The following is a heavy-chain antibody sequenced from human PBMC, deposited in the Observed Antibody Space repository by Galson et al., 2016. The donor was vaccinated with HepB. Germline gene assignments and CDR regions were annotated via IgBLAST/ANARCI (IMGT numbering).Heavy chain of an antibody. D-gene: IGHD1-1*01. V-gene: IGHV3-33*01. CDR2: IWYDGSNK. CDR3: ATQNWNDRDQDY. J-gene: IGHJ4*02. CDR1: GFTFSSYG. Sequence: SLRLSCAASGFTFSSYGMHWVRQAPGKGLEWVAVIWYDGSNKYYADSVKGRFTISRDNSKNTLYLQVNSLRAEDTAVYYCATQNWNDRDQDYWGQGTLVTVSS.